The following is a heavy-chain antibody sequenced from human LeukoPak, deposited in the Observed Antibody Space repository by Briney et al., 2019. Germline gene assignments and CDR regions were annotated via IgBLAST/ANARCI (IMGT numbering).Heavy chain of an antibody. CDR1: GGTFSSYA. CDR2: IIPIFGTA. V-gene: IGHV1-69*06. D-gene: IGHD1-26*01. CDR3: ARPTGGWEQEAFDI. Sequence: ASVKVSCKASGGTFSSYAISWVRQAPGQGLEWMGGIIPIFGTANYAQKFQGRVTITADKSTSTAYMELSSLRSEDTAVYYCARPTGGWEQEAFDIWGQGTMVTVSS. J-gene: IGHJ3*02.